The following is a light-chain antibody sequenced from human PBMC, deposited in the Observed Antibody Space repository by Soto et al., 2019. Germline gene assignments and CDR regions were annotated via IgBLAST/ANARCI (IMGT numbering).Light chain of an antibody. V-gene: IGLV3-25*03. CDR2: KNS. CDR1: ALPKQY. J-gene: IGLJ1*01. Sequence: SYELTQPPSVSVSPGQMARITCSGDALPKQYAYWYQQKPGQAPVLLIYKNSERPSGLPKRFSGSSSGTTVTLTISGVQAEVDADYYCQSADKSGTYVFGTGTKVTVL. CDR3: QSADKSGTYV.